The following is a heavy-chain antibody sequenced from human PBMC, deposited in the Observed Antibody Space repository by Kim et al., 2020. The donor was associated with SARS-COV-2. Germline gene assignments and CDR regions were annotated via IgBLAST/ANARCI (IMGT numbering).Heavy chain of an antibody. V-gene: IGHV3-33*01. J-gene: IGHJ4*02. Sequence: GGSLRLSCAASGFTFSSYGMHWVRQAPGKGLEWVAVIWYDGSNKYYADSVKGRFTISRDNSKNTLYLQMNSLRAEDTAVYYCARAENYDILKKGGFDYWGQGTLVTVSS. CDR3: ARAENYDILKKGGFDY. CDR2: IWYDGSNK. D-gene: IGHD3-9*01. CDR1: GFTFSSYG.